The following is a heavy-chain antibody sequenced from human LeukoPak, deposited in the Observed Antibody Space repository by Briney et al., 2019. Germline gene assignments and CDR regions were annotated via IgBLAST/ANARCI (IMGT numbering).Heavy chain of an antibody. J-gene: IGHJ5*02. CDR1: GYTFTSYY. CDR2: INPSGGST. CDR3: ARDLSEVGWFDP. D-gene: IGHD2-2*01. V-gene: IGHV1-46*01. Sequence: GASVKVSCKASGYTFTSYYMHWVRQAPGQGLEWMGIINPSGGSTSYAQKFQGRVTITADESTSTAYMELSSLRSEDTAVYYCARDLSEVGWFDPWGQGTLVTVSS.